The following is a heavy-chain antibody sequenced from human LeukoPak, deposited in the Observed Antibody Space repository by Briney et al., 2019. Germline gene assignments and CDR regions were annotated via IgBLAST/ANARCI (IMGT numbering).Heavy chain of an antibody. V-gene: IGHV1-69*05. CDR1: GGTFSSYA. J-gene: IGHJ5*02. CDR2: IIPIFGTA. Sequence: ASVKVSCKASGGTFSSYAISWVRQAPGQGLEWMGGIIPIFGTANYAQKFQGRVTITTDESTSTACMELSSLRSEDTAVYYCAMVVPAATGRWFDPWGQGTLVTVSS. D-gene: IGHD2-2*01. CDR3: AMVVPAATGRWFDP.